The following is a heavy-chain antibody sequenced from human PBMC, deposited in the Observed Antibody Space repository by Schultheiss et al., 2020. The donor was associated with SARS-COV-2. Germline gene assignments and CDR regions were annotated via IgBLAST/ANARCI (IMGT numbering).Heavy chain of an antibody. Sequence: ASVKVSCKASGGTFSSYAISWVRQAPGQGLEWMGGISAYNGNTNYAQKLQGRVTMTRDTSASTAYMELSSLTYEDTAVYYCARGVGSSWFDPWGQGTLVTVSS. CDR3: ARGVGSSWFDP. J-gene: IGHJ5*02. D-gene: IGHD6-13*01. CDR2: ISAYNGNT. CDR1: GGTFSSYA. V-gene: IGHV1-18*01.